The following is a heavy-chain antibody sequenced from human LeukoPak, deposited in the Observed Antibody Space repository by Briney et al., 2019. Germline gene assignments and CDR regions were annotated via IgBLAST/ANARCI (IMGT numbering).Heavy chain of an antibody. V-gene: IGHV3-23*01. CDR3: AKDPREELLDYFDY. D-gene: IGHD1-26*01. CDR2: ISGSGGST. J-gene: IGHJ4*02. Sequence: PGRSLTLSCAASGFTFSSYAMSWVRQAPGKGLEWVSAISGSGGSTYYADSVKGRFTISRDNSKDTLYLQMNSLRAEDTAVYYCAKDPREELLDYFDYWGQGTLVTVSS. CDR1: GFTFSSYA.